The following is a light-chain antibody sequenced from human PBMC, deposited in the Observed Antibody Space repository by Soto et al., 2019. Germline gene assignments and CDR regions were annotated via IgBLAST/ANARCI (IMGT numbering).Light chain of an antibody. Sequence: DSQITQSPSSLSASVGDRVTITCRASLPISNYLAWYQQKPGNAPKVLIYAASNLQTGVPSRFSGSGSGTDFTLTINSLQPEDFATYSCQQSYSTPITFGQGTRLEIK. CDR1: LPISNY. V-gene: IGKV1-39*01. J-gene: IGKJ5*01. CDR3: QQSYSTPIT. CDR2: AAS.